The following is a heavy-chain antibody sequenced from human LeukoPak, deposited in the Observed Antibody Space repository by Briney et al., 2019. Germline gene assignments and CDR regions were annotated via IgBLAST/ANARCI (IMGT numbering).Heavy chain of an antibody. Sequence: ASVKVSCKASGYTFTSYGISWVRQAPGQGLEWMGWINAYNGNTNYAQKLQGRVTMTTDTSTSTAYMELRSLRSDDTAVYYCARDLAHDSSGYHLSGYWGQGTLVTVSS. J-gene: IGHJ4*02. CDR2: INAYNGNT. D-gene: IGHD3-22*01. CDR1: GYTFTSYG. CDR3: ARDLAHDSSGYHLSGY. V-gene: IGHV1-18*01.